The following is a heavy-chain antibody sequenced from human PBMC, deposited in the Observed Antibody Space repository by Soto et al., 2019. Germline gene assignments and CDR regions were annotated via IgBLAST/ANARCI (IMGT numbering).Heavy chain of an antibody. CDR2: IRGDGGQT. Sequence: GGSLRLSCTASGFTFTSYGMGWVRQAPGKGPQWVSTIRGDGGQTHYTDSVKGRFSISRDNSKNTVYLQMDSLRAEDTAMYFCARDVGLDSDDFFAYWGQGTQVTVSS. CDR1: GFTFTSYG. D-gene: IGHD3-9*01. V-gene: IGHV3-23*01. CDR3: ARDVGLDSDDFFAY. J-gene: IGHJ4*02.